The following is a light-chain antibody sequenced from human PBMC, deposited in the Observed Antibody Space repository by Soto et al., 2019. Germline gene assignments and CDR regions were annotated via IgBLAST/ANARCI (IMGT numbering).Light chain of an antibody. Sequence: QSALTQPASVSGSPGQSITISCTGTSRDVGTYTLVSWYQHYPGKAPKLIIYEGSKRPSGVSNRFSASKTGRTASLTISGLQPEDEADYYCCSYAGFSSVVFGGGTRLTVL. CDR3: CSYAGFSSVV. V-gene: IGLV2-23*01. J-gene: IGLJ2*01. CDR1: SRDVGTYTL. CDR2: EGS.